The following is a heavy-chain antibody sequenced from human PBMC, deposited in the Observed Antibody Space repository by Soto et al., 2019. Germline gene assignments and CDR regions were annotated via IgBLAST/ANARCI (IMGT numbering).Heavy chain of an antibody. D-gene: IGHD2-8*01. Sequence: ASVKVSCKASGYSFTDYHIHWVRQAPGQGLEWLGRINPKSGGTSTAQKFQGWVTMTRDRSISTVYMELTRLRSDDTAVYFRARGHSTDCSNGVCSFFYNHEMDVWGQGTTVTVSS. CDR3: ARGHSTDCSNGVCSFFYNHEMDV. CDR1: GYSFTDYH. CDR2: INPKSGGT. J-gene: IGHJ6*02. V-gene: IGHV1-2*04.